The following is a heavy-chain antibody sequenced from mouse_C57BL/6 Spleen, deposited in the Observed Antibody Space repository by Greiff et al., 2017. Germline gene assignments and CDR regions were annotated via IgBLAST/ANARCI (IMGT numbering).Heavy chain of an antibody. CDR2: IDPENGDT. CDR1: GFNIKDDY. Sequence: VQLKQSGAELVRPGASVKLSCKASGFNIKDDYMHWVKQRPEQGLEWIGWIDPENGDTESASKFQGEATITADTSSNTAYLQLSSLTSEDTAVYYCTADYYGSRPYAMDYWGQGTSVTVSS. CDR3: TADYYGSRPYAMDY. D-gene: IGHD1-1*01. V-gene: IGHV14-4*01. J-gene: IGHJ4*01.